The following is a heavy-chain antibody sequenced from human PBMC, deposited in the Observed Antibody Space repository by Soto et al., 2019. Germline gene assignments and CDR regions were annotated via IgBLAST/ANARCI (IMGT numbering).Heavy chain of an antibody. V-gene: IGHV4-31*03. CDR1: GGSISSGGYY. J-gene: IGHJ5*01. Sequence: SETLSLTCTVSGGSISSGGYYLSWIRQHPGKGLEWIGYIYYSGSTYYNPSLKSRVTISVDTSKNQFSLKLSSVTAADTAVYYFSRVASGTTNNWYDSWGQGTLVTVSS. CDR3: SRVASGTTNNWYDS. D-gene: IGHD1-1*01. CDR2: IYYSGST.